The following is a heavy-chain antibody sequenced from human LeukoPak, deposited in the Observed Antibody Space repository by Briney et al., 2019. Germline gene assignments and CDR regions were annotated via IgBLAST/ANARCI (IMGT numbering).Heavy chain of an antibody. CDR3: ARSSITIFGVFDY. CDR1: GYSISTGYY. J-gene: IGHJ4*02. Sequence: SETLSLTCTVSGYSISTGYYWDWIRQPPGKGLEWIGTFYHGGSTYYNPSLKSRVTISVDTSKNQFSLNLTSVTAADTAVYYCARSSITIFGVFDYWGQGTLVTVSS. V-gene: IGHV4-38-2*02. D-gene: IGHD3-3*01. CDR2: FYHGGST.